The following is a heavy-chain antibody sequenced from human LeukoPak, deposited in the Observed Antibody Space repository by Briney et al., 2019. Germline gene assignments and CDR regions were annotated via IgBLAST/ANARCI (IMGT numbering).Heavy chain of an antibody. J-gene: IGHJ4*02. CDR1: GFTVSSNY. CDR2: IYSGGST. Sequence: GGSLRLSCAASGFTVSSNYMSWVRQAPGKGLEWVSVIYSGGSTYYADSVKGRFTISRDNSKNTLYLQMNSLRAENTAVYYCARAYYDSSGYYFDYWGQGTLVTVSS. CDR3: ARAYYDSSGYYFDY. D-gene: IGHD3-22*01. V-gene: IGHV3-66*01.